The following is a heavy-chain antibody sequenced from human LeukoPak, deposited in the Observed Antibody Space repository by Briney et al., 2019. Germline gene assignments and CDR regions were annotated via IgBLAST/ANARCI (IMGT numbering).Heavy chain of an antibody. J-gene: IGHJ4*02. CDR1: GYTFTAYY. V-gene: IGHV1-2*06. Sequence: ASVMVSCKASGYTFTAYYMHWVRQAPGQGLEWMGRINPNSGGTNYAQKFQGRVTITADKSTSTAYMELSSLRSEDTAVYYCARAPAAPIVGATLYYFDYWGQGTLVTVSS. CDR2: INPNSGGT. D-gene: IGHD1-26*01. CDR3: ARAPAAPIVGATLYYFDY.